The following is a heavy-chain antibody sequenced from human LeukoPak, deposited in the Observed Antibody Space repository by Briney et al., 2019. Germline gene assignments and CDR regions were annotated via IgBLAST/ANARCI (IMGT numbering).Heavy chain of an antibody. CDR3: ARVVRGVISGTVDY. V-gene: IGHV4-34*01. J-gene: IGHJ4*02. CDR1: GGSFSGYY. Sequence: PSETLSLTCAVYGGSFSGYYWSWIRQPPGKGLEWIGEINHSGSTNYNPSLKSRVTISVDTSKNQFSLKLSSVTAADTAVYYCARVVRGVISGTVDYWGQGTLVTVSS. D-gene: IGHD3-10*01. CDR2: INHSGST.